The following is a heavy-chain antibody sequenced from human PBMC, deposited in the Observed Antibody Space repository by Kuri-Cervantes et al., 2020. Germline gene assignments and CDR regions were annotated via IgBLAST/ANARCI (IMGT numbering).Heavy chain of an antibody. Sequence: ASVKVSCKASGYTFTSYAMNWVRQAPGQGLEWMGWISAYNGNTNYAQKLQGRVTMTTDTSTSTAYMELRSLRSEDTAVYYCARDGAWVGAISGMDVWGQGTTVTVSS. CDR1: GYTFTSYA. V-gene: IGHV1-18*01. CDR2: ISAYNGNT. D-gene: IGHD1-26*01. CDR3: ARDGAWVGAISGMDV. J-gene: IGHJ6*02.